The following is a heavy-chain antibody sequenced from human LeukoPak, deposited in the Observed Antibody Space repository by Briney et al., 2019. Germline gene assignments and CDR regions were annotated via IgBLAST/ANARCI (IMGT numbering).Heavy chain of an antibody. V-gene: IGHV3-11*01. Sequence: GGSLRLSCAASGFTFSSNAMSWIRQAPGKGLEWVSYISSSGSTKYYADSVRGRFTISRDNAKNSLYLQMNSLRAEDTAVYYCARGGYYDSSGYYPNDYWGQGTLVTVSS. CDR1: GFTFSSNA. J-gene: IGHJ4*02. CDR2: ISSSGSTK. CDR3: ARGGYYDSSGYYPNDY. D-gene: IGHD3-22*01.